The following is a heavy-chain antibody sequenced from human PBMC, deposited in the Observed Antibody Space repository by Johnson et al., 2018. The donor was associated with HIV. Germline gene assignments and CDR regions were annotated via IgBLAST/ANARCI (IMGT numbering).Heavy chain of an antibody. J-gene: IGHJ3*02. D-gene: IGHD5-24*01. CDR1: GFTFSSYA. CDR3: AKDCGRWLQSDAFDI. CDR2: ISGSGGST. V-gene: IGHV3-23*04. Sequence: VQLVESGGGLVQPGGSLRLSCAASGFTFSSYAMSWVRPAPGKGLEWVSAISGSGGSTYYADSVKGRFTISRDNSKNTLYLQLNSLRAEDTVVYDCAKDCGRWLQSDAFDIWGQGTMVTVSS.